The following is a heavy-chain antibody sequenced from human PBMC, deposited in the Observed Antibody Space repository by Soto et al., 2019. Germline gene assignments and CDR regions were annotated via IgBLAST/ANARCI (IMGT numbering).Heavy chain of an antibody. CDR1: GYTFTSYG. J-gene: IGHJ4*02. D-gene: IGHD3-10*01. V-gene: IGHV1-18*04. Sequence: ASVKVSCKASGYTFTSYGIRGVRQAPGQGLEWMGWISAYNGNTNYAQKLQGRVTMTTDTSTGTAYMELRSLRSDDTAVYYCARDRSHGSGSYYNWGQGTLVTVSS. CDR2: ISAYNGNT. CDR3: ARDRSHGSGSYYN.